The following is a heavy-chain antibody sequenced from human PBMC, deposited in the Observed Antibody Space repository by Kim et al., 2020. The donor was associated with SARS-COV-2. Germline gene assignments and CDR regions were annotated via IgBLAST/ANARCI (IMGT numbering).Heavy chain of an antibody. CDR2: IEHSGNA. D-gene: IGHD3-3*01. V-gene: IGHV4-34*01. Sequence: IEHSGNANYNPSLKRRVTISIDTSNNQFSLKMNSVTAADTAIYYCARYDFWSRGTLVTVSS. CDR3: ARYDF. J-gene: IGHJ4*02.